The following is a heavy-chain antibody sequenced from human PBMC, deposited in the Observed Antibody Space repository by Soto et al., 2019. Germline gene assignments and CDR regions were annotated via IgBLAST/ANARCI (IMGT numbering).Heavy chain of an antibody. CDR2: LSWDGGTT. V-gene: IGHV3-43*01. J-gene: IGHJ4*02. CDR1: GFTFDEHT. CDR3: AKVKKKYRTTSGVDFDS. D-gene: IGHD6-6*01. Sequence: EVLWVESGGVVVQPGGSLRLSCVVSGFTFDEHTMHWVRQAPGKGLEWISLLSWDGGTTYYAESVKGRFTISRDTGKSSLFLQMDSLRAEDTALYYCAKVKKKYRTTSGVDFDSWGQGTLVTVSS.